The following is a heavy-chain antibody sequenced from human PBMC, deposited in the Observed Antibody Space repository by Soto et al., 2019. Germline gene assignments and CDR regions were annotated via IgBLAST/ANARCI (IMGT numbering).Heavy chain of an antibody. Sequence: WVRQAPGQGLEWMGWISAYNGNTNYAQKLQGRVTMTTDTSTSTAYMELRSLRSDDTAVYYCARHSEAGYSSSWYSWFDPWGQGTLVTVSS. J-gene: IGHJ5*02. V-gene: IGHV1-18*01. CDR3: ARHSEAGYSSSWYSWFDP. CDR2: ISAYNGNT. D-gene: IGHD6-13*01.